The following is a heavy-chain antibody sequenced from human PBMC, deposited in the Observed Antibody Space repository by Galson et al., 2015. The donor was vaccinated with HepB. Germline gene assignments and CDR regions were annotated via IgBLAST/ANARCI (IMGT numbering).Heavy chain of an antibody. J-gene: IGHJ6*03. D-gene: IGHD3-3*01. V-gene: IGHV3-7*03. Sequence: SLRLSCAASGFTFSSYWMSWVRQAPGKGLEWVANIKQDGSEKYYVDSVKGRFTISRDNAKNSLYPQMNSLRAEDTAVYYCAKGASSGDFWSGYSYYYYYYMDVWGKGTTVTVSS. CDR1: GFTFSSYW. CDR3: AKGASSGDFWSGYSYYYYYYMDV. CDR2: IKQDGSEK.